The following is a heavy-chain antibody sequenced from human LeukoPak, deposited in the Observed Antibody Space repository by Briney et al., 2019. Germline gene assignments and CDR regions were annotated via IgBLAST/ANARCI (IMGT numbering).Heavy chain of an antibody. CDR2: FDHEHGTT. V-gene: IGHV1-24*01. CDR3: AQAEYGSGSYYLDY. Sequence: ASVKVSCKVSEYTLTQLSMHWVRQTPGKGLEWMGGFDHEHGTTIYAQKFQGRVTMTEDTSTDTAYMELSSLRSEGTAVYYCAQAEYGSGSYYLDYWGQGTLVTVSS. CDR1: EYTLTQLS. J-gene: IGHJ4*02. D-gene: IGHD3-10*01.